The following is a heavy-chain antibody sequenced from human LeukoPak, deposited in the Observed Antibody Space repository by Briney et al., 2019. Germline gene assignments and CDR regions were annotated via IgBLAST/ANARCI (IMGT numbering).Heavy chain of an antibody. CDR2: THPSGNT. J-gene: IGHJ5*02. CDR3: ARKAPKKGWFDP. CDR1: GGSNNSYY. V-gene: IGHV4-4*09. Sequence: PSETLSLTCTVSGGSNNSYYWSWIRQPPGKGLEWIGYTHPSGNTNYSPSLKSRVTISIDTSRNQFSLKLRSVTAADTAVYYRARKAPKKGWFDPWGQGTLVTVSS.